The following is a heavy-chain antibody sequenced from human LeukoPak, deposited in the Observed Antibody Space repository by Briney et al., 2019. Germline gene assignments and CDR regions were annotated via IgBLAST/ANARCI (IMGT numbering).Heavy chain of an antibody. CDR1: GFTFSSYA. CDR2: ISYDGSNK. CDR3: ARDGRFGDRWGYFQH. J-gene: IGHJ1*01. Sequence: GRSLRLSCAASGFTFSSYAMHWVRQAPGKGLEWVAVISYDGSNKYYADSVKGRFTISSDNSKNTLYLQMNSLRAEDTAVYYCARDGRFGDRWGYFQHWGQGTLVTVSS. D-gene: IGHD3-10*01. V-gene: IGHV3-30-3*01.